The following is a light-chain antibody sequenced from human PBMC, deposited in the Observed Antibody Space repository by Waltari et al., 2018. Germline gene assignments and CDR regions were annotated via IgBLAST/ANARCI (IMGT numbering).Light chain of an antibody. CDR1: SSDVGGYNY. CDR3: CSYAGSYTLV. CDR2: DVS. J-gene: IGLJ2*01. Sequence: QSALTQPRSVSGSPGQSVTISCPGPSSDVGGYNYVSWYQQHPGKAPKLMIYDVSKRPSGVPDRFSGSKSGNTASLTISGLQAEDEADYHCCSYAGSYTLVFGGGTRLTVL. V-gene: IGLV2-11*01.